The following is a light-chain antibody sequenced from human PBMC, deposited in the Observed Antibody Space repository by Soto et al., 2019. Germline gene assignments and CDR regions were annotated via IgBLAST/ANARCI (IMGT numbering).Light chain of an antibody. Sequence: DIVMTQSPDSLAVSLGERATINCKSSQSVLYSSNNKNYLAWYQQKPGQPPKLLIYWASTRESGVPDRYSGSGSGTDFPLTISRLQAEDVAVYYCQQYYSTPRTFGQGTKVEIK. CDR3: QQYYSTPRT. CDR2: WAS. V-gene: IGKV4-1*01. CDR1: QSVLYSSNNKNY. J-gene: IGKJ1*01.